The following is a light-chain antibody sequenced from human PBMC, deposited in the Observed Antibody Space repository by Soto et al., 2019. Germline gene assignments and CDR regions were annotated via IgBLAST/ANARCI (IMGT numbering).Light chain of an antibody. J-gene: IGKJ1*01. V-gene: IGKV1-5*01. CDR2: DAS. Sequence: DIQMTQSPSTLSASVGDRVTITCRASQSISSWLAWYQQKPGKAPKLLIYDASSLESGVTSRFSGSGSGTEFTLTISSLQPDDSATYYCQQYNSPWKFGQGTKVEIK. CDR1: QSISSW. CDR3: QQYNSPWK.